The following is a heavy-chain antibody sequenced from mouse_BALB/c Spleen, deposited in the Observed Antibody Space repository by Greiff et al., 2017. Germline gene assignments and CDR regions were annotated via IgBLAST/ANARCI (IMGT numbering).Heavy chain of an antibody. V-gene: IGHV1-7*01. CDR1: GYTFTSYW. Sequence: VQLQQSGAELAKPGASVKMSCKASGYTFTSYWMHWVKQRPGQGLEWIGYINPSTGYTEYNQKFKDKATLTADKSSSTAYMQLSSLTSEDSAVYYCAYYYGTLYYFDYWGQGTTLTVSS. D-gene: IGHD1-1*01. J-gene: IGHJ2*01. CDR3: AYYYGTLYYFDY. CDR2: INPSTGYT.